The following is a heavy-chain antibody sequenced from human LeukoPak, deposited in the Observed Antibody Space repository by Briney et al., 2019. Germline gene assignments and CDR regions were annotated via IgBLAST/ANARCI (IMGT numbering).Heavy chain of an antibody. V-gene: IGHV5-51*01. CDR1: GYSFTRYW. CDR3: ARRLRFAEGAYFDY. D-gene: IGHD3-16*01. CDR2: IYPGDSDT. J-gene: IGHJ4*02. Sequence: GESLQISCQGSGYSFTRYWIGWVRQMPGKGLEWMGIIYPGDSDTAYSPSFQGQVTISADKSISTAYLQWSSLKASDTAIYYCARRLRFAEGAYFDYWGQGTLVTVSS.